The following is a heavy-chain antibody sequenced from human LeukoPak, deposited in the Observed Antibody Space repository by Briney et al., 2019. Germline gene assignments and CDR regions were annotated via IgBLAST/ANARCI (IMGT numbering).Heavy chain of an antibody. V-gene: IGHV3-30*02. D-gene: IGHD4-11*01. CDR1: GFTFSSHG. CDR3: AITVTTTDY. J-gene: IGHJ4*02. Sequence: GSLRLSCTGTGFTFSSHGMHWVRQAPGKGLEWLSFIRYNATNKYYADSVKGRFTISRDNSRNILYLQLSSLRPEDTAVYYCAITVTTTDYWGQGTPVTVSS. CDR2: IRYNATNK.